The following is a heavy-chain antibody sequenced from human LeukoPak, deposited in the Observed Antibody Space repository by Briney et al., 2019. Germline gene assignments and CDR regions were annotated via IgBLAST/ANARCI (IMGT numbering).Heavy chain of an antibody. D-gene: IGHD1-7*01. CDR2: IYPVDSDT. CDR1: GYNFTNYW. J-gene: IGHJ4*02. CDR3: ARSYNWNYDYFKY. V-gene: IGHV5-51*01. Sequence: GESLNISCMGSGYNFTNYWDGWVRQMSGKGLEWMGIIYPVDSDTSYSPSFQGQVTISADKSISTAYLQWSSLKASDTAIYYCARSYNWNYDYFKYWAQGTLVTVSS.